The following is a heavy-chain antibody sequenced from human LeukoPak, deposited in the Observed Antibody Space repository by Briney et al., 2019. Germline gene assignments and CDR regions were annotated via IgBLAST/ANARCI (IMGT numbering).Heavy chain of an antibody. D-gene: IGHD3-16*02. CDR1: GGSISSSSYY. J-gene: IGHJ4*02. CDR3: ASRSTSVMITFGGVISFDY. Sequence: SETLSLTCTVSGGSISSSSYYWGWIRQPPGKGLEWIGSIYYSGSTYCNPSLKSRVTISVDTSKNQFSLKLSSVTAADTAVYYCASRSTSVMITFGGVISFDYWGQGTLVTVSS. V-gene: IGHV4-39*01. CDR2: IYYSGST.